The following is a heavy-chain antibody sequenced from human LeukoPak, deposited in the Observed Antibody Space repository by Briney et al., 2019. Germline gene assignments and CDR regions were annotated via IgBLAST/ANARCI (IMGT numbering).Heavy chain of an antibody. J-gene: IGHJ4*02. Sequence: SVKVSCKASGGTFSSYAISWVRQAPAQGLEWMGGIIPIFGTANYAQKFQGRVTITADESPSTAYMELSSLRSEDTAVYYCARAIAGASIVPGSFDYWGQGTLVTVSS. D-gene: IGHD1-26*01. V-gene: IGHV1-69*01. CDR2: IIPIFGTA. CDR3: ARAIAGASIVPGSFDY. CDR1: GGTFSSYA.